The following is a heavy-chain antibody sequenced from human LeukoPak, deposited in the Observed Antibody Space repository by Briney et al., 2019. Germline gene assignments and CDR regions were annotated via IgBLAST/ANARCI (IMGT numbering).Heavy chain of an antibody. CDR1: GYTFTGYY. CDR3: ARQRYVVVVAATPELGY. CDR2: INPNSGGT. D-gene: IGHD2-15*01. V-gene: IGHV1-2*02. J-gene: IGHJ4*02. Sequence: ASVEVSCKASGYTFTGYYMHWVRQAPGQGLEWMGWINPNSGGTNYAQKFQGRVTMTRDTSISTAYMELRRLRSDDTAVYYCARQRYVVVVAATPELGYGGQGTLVTVAS.